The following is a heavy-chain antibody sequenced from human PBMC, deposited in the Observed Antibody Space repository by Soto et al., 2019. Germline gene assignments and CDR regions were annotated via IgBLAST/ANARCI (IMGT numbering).Heavy chain of an antibody. CDR2: IYHSGST. Sequence: QLQLQESGSGLVKPSQTLSLTCAVSGGSISSGGYSWSWIRQPPGKGLEWIGYIYHSGSTYYNPSLKSRVTISVDRSKNQFSLKLSSVTAADTAVYYCARGSDTMVRGGHPGWWFDPWGQGTLVTVSS. CDR1: GGSISSGGYS. D-gene: IGHD3-10*01. J-gene: IGHJ5*02. V-gene: IGHV4-30-2*01. CDR3: ARGSDTMVRGGHPGWWFDP.